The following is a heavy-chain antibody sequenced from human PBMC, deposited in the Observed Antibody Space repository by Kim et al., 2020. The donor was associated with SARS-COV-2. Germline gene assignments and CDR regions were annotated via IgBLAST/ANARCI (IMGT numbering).Heavy chain of an antibody. CDR2: ISYDGSNK. CDR1: GFTFSSYG. CDR3: AKPSDVNANVVY. D-gene: IGHD2-8*01. V-gene: IGHV3-30*18. Sequence: GGSLRLSCAASGFTFSSYGMHWVRQAPGKGLEWVAVISYDGSNKYYADSVKGRFTISRDNSKNTLYLQMNSLRAEDTAMYYCAKPSDVNANVVYSGQGT. J-gene: IGHJ4*02.